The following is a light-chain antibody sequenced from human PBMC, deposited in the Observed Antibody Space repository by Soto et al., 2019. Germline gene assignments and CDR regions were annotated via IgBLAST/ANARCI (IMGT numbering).Light chain of an antibody. CDR2: DVS. V-gene: IGLV2-14*03. CDR1: SSDVGGYKY. CDR3: SSYTSSNSYV. Sequence: SALTQPASVSGSPGQSIAISCTGSSSDVGGYKYVSWYQQHPGKAPKLMIYDVSNWPSGVSDRFSGSKSGNTASLTISGLQSEDEADYYCSSYTSSNSYVFGTGTKLTVL. J-gene: IGLJ1*01.